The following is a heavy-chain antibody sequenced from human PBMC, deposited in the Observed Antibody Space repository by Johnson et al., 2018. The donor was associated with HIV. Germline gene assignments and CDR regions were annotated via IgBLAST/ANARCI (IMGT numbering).Heavy chain of an antibody. CDR3: TTGRPSSAAFDI. Sequence: MQLVESGGGVVQPGRSLRLSCAASGFTFSSYAMHWVRQAPGKGLEWVGRIKSKTDGGTTDYAAPVKGRFTISRDDSKNTLYLQMNSLKTEDSAVYYCTTGRPSSAAFDIWGQGTMVTVSS. CDR2: IKSKTDGGTT. V-gene: IGHV3-15*01. CDR1: GFTFSSYA. J-gene: IGHJ3*02.